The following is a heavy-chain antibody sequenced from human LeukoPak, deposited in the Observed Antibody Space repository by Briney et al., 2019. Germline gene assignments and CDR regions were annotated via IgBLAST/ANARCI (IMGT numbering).Heavy chain of an antibody. V-gene: IGHV3-7*01. CDR2: IKQDGYEK. D-gene: IGHD1-26*01. CDR3: ARDKIVGPTTLDY. J-gene: IGHJ4*02. Sequence: GGSLRLSCAASGFTFSGYWMSWVRQTPEKGLEWAANIKQDGYEKYYVDSVKGRFTISRDNAKNSLFLQMNSLRADDTAVYYCARDKIVGPTTLDYWGQGTLVTVSS. CDR1: GFTFSGYW.